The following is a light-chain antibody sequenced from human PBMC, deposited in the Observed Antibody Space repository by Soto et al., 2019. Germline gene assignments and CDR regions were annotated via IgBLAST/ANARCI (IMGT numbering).Light chain of an antibody. V-gene: IGKV3D-20*02. CDR3: QQRSNWPLT. CDR2: GTS. J-gene: IGKJ4*01. Sequence: EIVLTQSPGTLSLSPGERATLSCRASQSVPRSYLAWYQQKPGQAPRLLIYGTSSRATGIPDRFSGSGSGTDFTLTISRLEPEDFAVFYCQQRSNWPLTFGGGTKVEIK. CDR1: QSVPRSY.